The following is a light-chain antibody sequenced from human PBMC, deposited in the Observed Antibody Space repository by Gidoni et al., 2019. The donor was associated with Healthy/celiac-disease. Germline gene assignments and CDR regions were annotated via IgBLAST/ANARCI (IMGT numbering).Light chain of an antibody. V-gene: IGKV1-5*03. Sequence: DIQMTQSPSTLSASAGDRVTITCRASQSISSWFAWYQQKPGKAPKLLIYKASSLESWVPSRFSASGSGTEFTLTISGLQPDDFATYYCQQYNSYPWTFGQGTKVEIK. CDR3: QQYNSYPWT. CDR2: KAS. J-gene: IGKJ1*01. CDR1: QSISSW.